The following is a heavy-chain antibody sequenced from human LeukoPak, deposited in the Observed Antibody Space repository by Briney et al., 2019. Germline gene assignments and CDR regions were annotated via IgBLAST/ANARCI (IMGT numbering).Heavy chain of an antibody. CDR2: LRCSNNYI. V-gene: IGHV3-21*01. CDR1: GFTFSTYS. Sequence: PGGSVRLLCAASGFTFSTYSMNWVPQAPGKGLEWVSSLRCSNNYIYYADSVKGRFTISRDNAKNSLYLEMNGLRAEDTAVYYCARGDYDFWSGYFGYFDYWGQGTLVTVSS. CDR3: ARGDYDFWSGYFGYFDY. D-gene: IGHD3-3*01. J-gene: IGHJ4*02.